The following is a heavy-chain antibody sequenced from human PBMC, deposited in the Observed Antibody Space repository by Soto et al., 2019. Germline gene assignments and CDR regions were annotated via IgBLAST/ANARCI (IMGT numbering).Heavy chain of an antibody. Sequence: SETLSLTCAVYGGSFSGYYWSWIRQPPGKGLEWIGEINHSGSTNYNPSLKSRVTISVDTSKNQFSLKLSSVTAADTAVYYCARDDRYDFWSGYYTGGWFDPWGQGTLVTVSS. J-gene: IGHJ5*02. D-gene: IGHD3-3*01. CDR1: GGSFSGYY. CDR3: ARDDRYDFWSGYYTGGWFDP. CDR2: INHSGST. V-gene: IGHV4-34*01.